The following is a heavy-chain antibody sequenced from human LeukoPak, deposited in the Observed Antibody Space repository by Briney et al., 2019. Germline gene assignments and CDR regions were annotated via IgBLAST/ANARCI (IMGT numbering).Heavy chain of an antibody. Sequence: GGSLRLSCAASGITFSSHAMSWVRQAPGKGLEWVSLISGSGGHTYYGDSVKGRFTISRDNSTNRLYMQMNSLRAEDTAVYYCTKGEAATMKDGYHDYHFSSEVGGRGTTVTVSS. V-gene: IGHV3-23*01. CDR2: ISGSGGHT. J-gene: IGHJ6*03. CDR1: GITFSSHA. D-gene: IGHD5-18*01. CDR3: TKGEAATMKDGYHDYHFSSEV.